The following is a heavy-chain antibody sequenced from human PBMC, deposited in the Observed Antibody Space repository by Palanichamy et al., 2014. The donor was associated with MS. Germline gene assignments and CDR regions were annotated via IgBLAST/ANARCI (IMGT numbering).Heavy chain of an antibody. V-gene: IGHV2-5*02. CDR3: AHSTRKSGCRGGNCYHFNY. J-gene: IGHJ4*02. CDR2: FYWDDDK. Sequence: QITLKESGPTLVKPTQILTLTCSFSGFSLTASGVGVGWIRQPPGRALEWLAIFYWDDDKRYSPSLKSRLTITKDTSETHVVLIMTNMDPVDTATYYCAHSTRKSGCRGGNCYHFNYWGQGTLVTVSS. CDR1: GFSLTASGVG. D-gene: IGHD2-15*01.